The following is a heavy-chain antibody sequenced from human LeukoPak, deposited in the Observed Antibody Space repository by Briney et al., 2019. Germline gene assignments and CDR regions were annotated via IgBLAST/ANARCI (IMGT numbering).Heavy chain of an antibody. D-gene: IGHD1-26*01. CDR2: IYHSGST. CDR3: ARDKREPRYAFDI. Sequence: PSGTLSLTCAVSGGSISSSNWWSWVRQPPGKGLEWVGEIYHSGSTNYNPSLKSRVTISVDKSKNQFSLKLSSVTAADTAVYYCARDKREPRYAFDIWGQGTMVTVSS. V-gene: IGHV4-4*02. CDR1: GGSISSSNW. J-gene: IGHJ3*02.